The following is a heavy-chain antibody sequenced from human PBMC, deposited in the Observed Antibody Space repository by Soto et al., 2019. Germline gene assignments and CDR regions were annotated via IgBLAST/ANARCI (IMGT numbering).Heavy chain of an antibody. V-gene: IGHV3-30-3*01. D-gene: IGHD1-26*01. CDR2: IAYDGTIK. CDR1: GFTFSANA. J-gene: IGHJ4*02. Sequence: QEQLVESGGDVVQPGRSLTLSCAASGFTFSANAMHWVRQAPGKGLEWVAVIAYDGTIKSYRDSVKGRFTISRDDSKSTLYLQMNSLRPEDTAVYYCARDKIKGAPDYLDSWGQGTLVTVSS. CDR3: ARDKIKGAPDYLDS.